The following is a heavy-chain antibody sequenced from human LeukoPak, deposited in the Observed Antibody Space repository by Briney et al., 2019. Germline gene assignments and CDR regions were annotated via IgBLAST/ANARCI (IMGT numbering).Heavy chain of an antibody. CDR1: GFTFSRYW. J-gene: IGHJ4*02. Sequence: GGSLRLSCAASGFTFSRYWMSWVRQAPGKGLEWVANINKDGSERYYLDSVEGRFTISRDNARNSLFLQMNSLRVEDTAVYYCTKGGHVDDWGQGIQVTVTS. D-gene: IGHD2-8*01. V-gene: IGHV3-7*01. CDR2: INKDGSER. CDR3: TKGGHVDD.